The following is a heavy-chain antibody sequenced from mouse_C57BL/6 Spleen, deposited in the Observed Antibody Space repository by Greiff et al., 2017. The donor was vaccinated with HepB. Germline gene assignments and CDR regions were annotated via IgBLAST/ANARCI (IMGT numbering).Heavy chain of an antibody. CDR1: GFTFSDYG. D-gene: IGHD1-1*01. Sequence: EVKLMESGGGLVQPGGSLKLSCAASGFTFSDYGMAWVRQAPRKGPEWVAFISNLAYSIYYADTVTGRFTISRENAKNTLYLEMSSLRSEDTAMYYCARHPDYYGSTGYFDVWGTGTTVTVSS. CDR2: ISNLAYSI. CDR3: ARHPDYYGSTGYFDV. V-gene: IGHV5-15*01. J-gene: IGHJ1*03.